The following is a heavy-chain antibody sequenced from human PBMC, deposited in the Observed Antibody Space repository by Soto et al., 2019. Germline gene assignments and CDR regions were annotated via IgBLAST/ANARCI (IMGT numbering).Heavy chain of an antibody. CDR1: GGSISSGGYY. J-gene: IGHJ3*02. CDR3: ARAGPISPTLIVVVVAASNDAFDN. Sequence: PSETLSLTCTVSGGSISSGGYYWSWIRQHPGKGLEWIGYIYYSGSTYYNPSLKSRVTISVDTSKNQFSLKLSSVTAADTAVYYCARAGPISPTLIVVVVAASNDAFDNWGQGTMVTVS. D-gene: IGHD2-15*01. V-gene: IGHV4-31*03. CDR2: IYYSGST.